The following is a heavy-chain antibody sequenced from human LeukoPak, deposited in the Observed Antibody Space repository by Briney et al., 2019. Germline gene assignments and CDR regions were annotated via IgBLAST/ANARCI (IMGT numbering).Heavy chain of an antibody. CDR3: ARDRYTMTR. CDR1: GFTFSSYA. V-gene: IGHV3-30*04. J-gene: IGHJ4*02. Sequence: GGSLRLSCAASGFTFSSYAMHWVRQAPGKGLEWVAVISYDGSNKYYADSVKGRFTISRGNSKNTLYLQMNSLRAEDTAVYYCARDRYTMTRWGQGTLVTVSS. CDR2: ISYDGSNK. D-gene: IGHD3-22*01.